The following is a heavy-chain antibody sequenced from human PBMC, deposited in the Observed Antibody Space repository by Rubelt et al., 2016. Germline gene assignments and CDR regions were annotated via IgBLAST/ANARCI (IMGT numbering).Heavy chain of an antibody. V-gene: IGHV4-59*12. CDR3: AGGESYCSGGSCLDWFDP. CDR1: GGSISTYY. CDR2: IYYSGST. Sequence: QLQLQESGPGLVKPSETLSLTCTVSGGSISTYYWSWIRQPPGKGLEWIGYIYYSGSTNYNPSLKSRVTISVDTSKNQFSLKLSSLTAADTAVYYCAGGESYCSGGSCLDWFDPWGQGTLVTVSS. D-gene: IGHD2-15*01. J-gene: IGHJ5*02.